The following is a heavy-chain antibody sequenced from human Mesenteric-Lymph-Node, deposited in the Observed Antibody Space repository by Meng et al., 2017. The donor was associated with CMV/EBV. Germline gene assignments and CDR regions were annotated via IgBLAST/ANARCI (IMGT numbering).Heavy chain of an antibody. J-gene: IGHJ6*02. CDR2: INPHNGVT. CDR1: GYTFTGYY. D-gene: IGHD2-2*02. V-gene: IGHV1-2*02. CDR3: ARSSACSSTSCYRPPYYYYYGMDV. Sequence: ASVKVSCKASGYTFTGYYMNWVRQAPGQGLEWMGWINPHNGVTNYAQKFQGRVTMTRDTSISTVFMELSTLRSDDTAVYYCARSSACSSTSCYRPPYYYYYGMDVWGQGTTVTVSS.